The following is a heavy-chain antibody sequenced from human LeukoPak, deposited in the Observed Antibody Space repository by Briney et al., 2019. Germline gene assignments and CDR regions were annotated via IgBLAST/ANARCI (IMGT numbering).Heavy chain of an antibody. V-gene: IGHV4-38-2*02. Sequence: SEALSLTCTVSGYSITNNYYWDWIRQPPGKGLEWIASIYHSGRTYYNPALKSRVTISVDTSKNQFSLKLSSVTAADTAVYYCARREPYDYVWGSYPLYYYMDVWGKGTTVTVSS. CDR3: ARREPYDYVWGSYPLYYYMDV. CDR2: IYHSGRT. D-gene: IGHD3-16*02. CDR1: GYSITNNYY. J-gene: IGHJ6*03.